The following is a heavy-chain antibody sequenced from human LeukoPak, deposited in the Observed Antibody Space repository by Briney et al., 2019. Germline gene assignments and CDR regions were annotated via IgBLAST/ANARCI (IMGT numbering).Heavy chain of an antibody. CDR3: ARDLWFGELGAFDI. J-gene: IGHJ3*02. D-gene: IGHD3-10*01. CDR2: INPNSGGT. Sequence: ASVKVSCKASGYTFTGYYMHWVRQAPGQGLEWMGWINPNSGGTNYAQKFQGRVTTTRDTSISTAYMELSRLRSDDTAVYYCARDLWFGELGAFDIWGQGTMVTVSS. CDR1: GYTFTGYY. V-gene: IGHV1-2*02.